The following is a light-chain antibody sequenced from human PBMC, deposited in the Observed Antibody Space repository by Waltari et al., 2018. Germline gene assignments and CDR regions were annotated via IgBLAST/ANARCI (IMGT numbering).Light chain of an antibody. J-gene: IGKJ2*01. CDR1: PDISKH. CDR3: QQHDRQPYT. Sequence: DIQMTQSPSSLSASVGDRVTITCQASPDISKHLNWYQQKPGKAPTLLIYDASNLETGVPSRFSGSGSGTLFTFTISSLQPEDIATYYCQQHDRQPYTFGQGTELESK. V-gene: IGKV1-33*01. CDR2: DAS.